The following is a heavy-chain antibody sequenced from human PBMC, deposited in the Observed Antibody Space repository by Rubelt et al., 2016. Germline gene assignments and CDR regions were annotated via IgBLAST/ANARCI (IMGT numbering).Heavy chain of an antibody. CDR1: GGSISISSYY. V-gene: IGHV4-39*07. CDR2: IYYSGST. J-gene: IGHJ5*02. D-gene: IGHD2/OR15-2a*01. CDR3: ARDPQNWFDP. Sequence: QLQLQESGPGLVKPSETLSLTCTVSGGSISISSYYWGWIRQPPGKGPERIGSIYYSGSTHYNPSLKSRVTISGETSKNQFSLTVRSVTAADTAMYFCARDPQNWFDPWGQGTPVTVSS.